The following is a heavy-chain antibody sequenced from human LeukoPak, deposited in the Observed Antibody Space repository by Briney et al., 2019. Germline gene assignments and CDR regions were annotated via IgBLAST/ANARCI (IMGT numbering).Heavy chain of an antibody. Sequence: SETLSLTCTVSGYSISSGYYWAWIRQPPGKRLEWIGSIYHTGSTYYNPSLQSPVTISVDPSKNQFSLKLSSVTAADTAVYYCARVVHPRFLEWLSQKYYFDYWGQGTLVTVSS. CDR1: GYSISSGYY. CDR3: ARVVHPRFLEWLSQKYYFDY. CDR2: IYHTGST. V-gene: IGHV4-38-2*02. J-gene: IGHJ4*02. D-gene: IGHD3-3*01.